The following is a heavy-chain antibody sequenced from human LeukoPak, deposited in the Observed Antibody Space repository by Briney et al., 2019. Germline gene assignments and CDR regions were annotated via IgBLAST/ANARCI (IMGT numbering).Heavy chain of an antibody. CDR1: GGSFSGYY. D-gene: IGHD1-26*01. CDR3: ARSRGWELLSYYYYMDV. V-gene: IGHV4-34*01. Sequence: SETLSLTCAVYGGSFSGYYWSWIRQPPGKGLEWIGSIYYSGSTYYNPSLKSRVTISVDTSKNQFSLKLSSVTAADTAVYYCARSRGWELLSYYYYMDVWGKGTTVTVSS. J-gene: IGHJ6*03. CDR2: IYYSGST.